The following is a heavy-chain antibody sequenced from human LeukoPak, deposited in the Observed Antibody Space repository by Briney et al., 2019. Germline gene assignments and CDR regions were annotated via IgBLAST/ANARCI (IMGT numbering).Heavy chain of an antibody. CDR3: ARDKPDYGGNSGAFDI. CDR1: GGSICSGGYY. J-gene: IGHJ3*02. Sequence: SETLSLTCTVSGGSICSGGYYWSWVRQPPGEGLEWIGYIYHSGSTYYNPSLKSRVTISVDRSKNQFSLKLSSVTAADTAVYYCARDKPDYGGNSGAFDIWGQGTMVTVSS. V-gene: IGHV4-30-2*01. CDR2: IYHSGST. D-gene: IGHD4-23*01.